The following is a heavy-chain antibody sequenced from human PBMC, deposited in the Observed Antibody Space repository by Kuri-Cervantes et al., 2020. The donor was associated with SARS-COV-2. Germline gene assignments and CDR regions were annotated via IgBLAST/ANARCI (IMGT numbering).Heavy chain of an antibody. Sequence: ASVKVSCKASGYIFSNYGISWVRQAPGQGLEWLGWINPENGNTKYTQKVQGRATMTTDTSTSTAYMELRSLRSDDTAVYYCASLGDAGDLSPPFDYWGQGTLVTVSS. CDR2: INPENGNT. CDR3: ASLGDAGDLSPPFDY. V-gene: IGHV1-18*01. CDR1: GYIFSNYG. J-gene: IGHJ4*02. D-gene: IGHD3-16*01.